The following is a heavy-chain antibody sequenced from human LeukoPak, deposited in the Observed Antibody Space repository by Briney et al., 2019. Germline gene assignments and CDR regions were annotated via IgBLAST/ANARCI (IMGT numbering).Heavy chain of an antibody. D-gene: IGHD6-19*01. J-gene: IGHJ5*02. V-gene: IGHV3-23*01. CDR3: AKGHIAVADKGGWFDP. CDR1: GFTFSDYY. Sequence: PGGSLRLSCAASGFTFSDYYMSWIRQAPGKGLEWVSAISGSGTTTHYADSEQGRFTISRDNSNNTLYLQMNSLTAEDTALYYCAKGHIAVADKGGWFDPWGQGTLVTVSS. CDR2: ISGSGTTT.